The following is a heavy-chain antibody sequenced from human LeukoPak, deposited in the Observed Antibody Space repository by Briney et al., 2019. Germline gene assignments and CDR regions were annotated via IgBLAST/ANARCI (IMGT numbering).Heavy chain of an antibody. V-gene: IGHV3-30*03. CDR2: ISYDGSNK. CDR3: ATDRPGGYGDYQPKPKYYYYYGMDV. J-gene: IGHJ6*02. CDR1: GFTFSSYG. Sequence: GRSLRLSCAAPGFTFSSYGMHWVRQAPGKGLEWVAVISYDGSNKYYADSVKGRFTISRDNSKNTLYLQMNSLRAEDTAVYYCATDRPGGYGDYQPKPKYYYYYGMDVWGQGTTVTVSS. D-gene: IGHD4-17*01.